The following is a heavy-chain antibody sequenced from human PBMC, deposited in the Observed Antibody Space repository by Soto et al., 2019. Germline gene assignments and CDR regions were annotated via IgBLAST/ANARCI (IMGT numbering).Heavy chain of an antibody. D-gene: IGHD1-26*01. CDR1: SSPY. V-gene: IGHV4-39*07. CDR3: ARGLISGSHYSGGWYYRYR. CDR2: IYYSGST. Sequence: SSPYWGWIRQPPGKGLEWIGSIYYSGSTYYNPSLKSRVTISVHTSKSQFSLELSSVTAADTAVCYCARGLISGSHYSGGWYYRYRWCQGTQVTVSS. J-gene: IGHJ4*02.